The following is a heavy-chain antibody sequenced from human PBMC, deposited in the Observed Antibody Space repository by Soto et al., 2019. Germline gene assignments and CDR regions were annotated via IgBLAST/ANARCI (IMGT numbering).Heavy chain of an antibody. CDR3: SRESVLRYFDWSIIGPFDY. CDR2: LYFNGGT. D-gene: IGHD3-9*01. V-gene: IGHV4-30-4*01. Sequence: SETLSLTCNVSGGPINSPDYYWTWIRQSPGKGLEWIGYLYFNGGTQYNPSLRTPISMSLDTSKKHFSLKLRSVTAADTAVYYCSRESVLRYFDWSIIGPFDYWGQGTLVTVSS. CDR1: GGPINSPDYY. J-gene: IGHJ4*02.